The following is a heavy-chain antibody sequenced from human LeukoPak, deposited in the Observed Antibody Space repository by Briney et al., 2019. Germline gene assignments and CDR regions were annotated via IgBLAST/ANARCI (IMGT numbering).Heavy chain of an antibody. CDR1: VYTFTIYH. V-gene: IGHV1-8*03. D-gene: IGHD6-25*01. CDR2: MNPTSGAR. J-gene: IGHJ5*01. Sequence: ASVTVSFTSSVYTFTIYHINWVRQAPGQGREGEGWMNPTSGARGYAQKLQGRLSITRHTSISTVYMELSSLRSEDTAVYFCARTTSFTASGYDSWGQGTLVTVSS. CDR3: ARTTSFTASGYDS.